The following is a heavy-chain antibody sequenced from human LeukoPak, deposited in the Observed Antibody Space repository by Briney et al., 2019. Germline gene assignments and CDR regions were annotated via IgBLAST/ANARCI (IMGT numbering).Heavy chain of an antibody. CDR2: ISIGGDTT. CDR1: GFTFSSHG. CDR3: AKEIRPIDC. Sequence: GGSLRLSCAASGFTFSSHGMFWVRQAPGRGLEWVSSISIGGDTTYSDSVKGRFTISRDNSKNTLYLQLDSLRAEYSAIYYCAKEIRPIDCWGQGTLVTVSS. J-gene: IGHJ5*01. D-gene: IGHD4-17*01. V-gene: IGHV3-23*01.